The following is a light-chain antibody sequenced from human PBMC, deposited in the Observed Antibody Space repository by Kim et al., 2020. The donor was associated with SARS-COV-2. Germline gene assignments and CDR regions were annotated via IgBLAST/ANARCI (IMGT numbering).Light chain of an antibody. Sequence: TLSESVGDTVSITCRASQSITSGLASYQQNPGKAPKLLIYLVSNLDSGVPSRFSGSGSGTQFTLAISSLQPDDFATYYCQQHNGYFGGGTKVDIK. J-gene: IGKJ4*01. CDR1: QSITSG. CDR3: QQHNGY. V-gene: IGKV1-5*01. CDR2: LVS.